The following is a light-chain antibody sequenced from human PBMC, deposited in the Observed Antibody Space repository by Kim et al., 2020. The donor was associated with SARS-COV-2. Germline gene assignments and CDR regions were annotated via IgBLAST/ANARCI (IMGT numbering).Light chain of an antibody. CDR3: QQYNNWPPWT. J-gene: IGKJ1*01. Sequence: EIVMPQSPATLSVSPGERATLSCRASQSVSSNLAWYQQKPGQAPRLLIYGASTRATGIPARFSGSGSGTEFTLTISSLQSEDFAVYYCQQYNNWPPWTFDQGTKVYIK. CDR2: GAS. V-gene: IGKV3-15*01. CDR1: QSVSSN.